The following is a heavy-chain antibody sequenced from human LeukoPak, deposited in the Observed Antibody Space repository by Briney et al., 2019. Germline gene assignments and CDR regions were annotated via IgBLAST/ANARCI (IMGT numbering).Heavy chain of an antibody. Sequence: RAGGSLRLSCAASGFTVSSKYMSWVRQAPGKGLEWVSVIYSGGSTYYADSVKGRFTISRDNSKNTLYLQMNSLRAEDTAVYYCARDLSSGWENSWGQGTLVTVSS. D-gene: IGHD6-19*01. CDR1: GFTVSSKY. CDR3: ARDLSSGWENS. CDR2: IYSGGST. J-gene: IGHJ4*02. V-gene: IGHV3-53*01.